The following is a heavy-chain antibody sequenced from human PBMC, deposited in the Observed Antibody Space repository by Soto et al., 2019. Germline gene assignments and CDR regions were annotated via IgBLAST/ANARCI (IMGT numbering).Heavy chain of an antibody. V-gene: IGHV1-69*10. CDR1: GGTFSSYA. Sequence: SVKVSCKTSGGTFSSYAISWVRQAPGQGLEWMGGIVPIVDKSGYAQKFQGRVTITRDTSTSTAYMELSSLRSEDTAVYYCAVLYYYDSSGYYYADYWGQGTLVTVAS. J-gene: IGHJ4*02. CDR3: AVLYYYDSSGYYYADY. CDR2: IVPIVDKS. D-gene: IGHD3-22*01.